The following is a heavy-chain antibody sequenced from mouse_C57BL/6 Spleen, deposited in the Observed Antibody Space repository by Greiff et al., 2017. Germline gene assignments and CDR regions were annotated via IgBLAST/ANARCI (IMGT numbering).Heavy chain of an antibody. D-gene: IGHD2-4*01. Sequence: VKLQQPGAELVKPGASVKLSCKASGYTFTSYWMHWVKQRPGRGLEWIGRIDPNSGGTKYNEKFKSKATLTVDKPSSTAYMQLSSLTSEDSAVYYCARGGNDYDPFAYWGQGTLVTVSA. V-gene: IGHV1-72*01. CDR3: ARGGNDYDPFAY. CDR2: IDPNSGGT. CDR1: GYTFTSYW. J-gene: IGHJ3*01.